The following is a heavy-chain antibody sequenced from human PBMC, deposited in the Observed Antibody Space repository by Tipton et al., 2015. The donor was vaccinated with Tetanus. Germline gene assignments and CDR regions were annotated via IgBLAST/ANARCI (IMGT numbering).Heavy chain of an antibody. CDR3: ARQADNWFDP. J-gene: IGHJ5*02. Sequence: TLSLTCTVSGGSITSGSYYWGWIRQPPGKGLEWIGNIYYSGTTYYNSPLKSRVTISLDASKNQFSLKMTSVTAADTAVYYCARQADNWFDPGGQGTLVAVSS. CDR2: IYYSGTT. CDR1: GGSITSGSYY. V-gene: IGHV4-39*01.